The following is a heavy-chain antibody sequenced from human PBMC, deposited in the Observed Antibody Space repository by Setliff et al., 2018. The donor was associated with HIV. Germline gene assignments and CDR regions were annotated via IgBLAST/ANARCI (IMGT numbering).Heavy chain of an antibody. D-gene: IGHD3-9*01. CDR1: GGSISSGVFY. CDR2: INYRGYT. J-gene: IGHJ4*02. V-gene: IGHV4-39*02. CDR3: AGSTSFDPTFDY. Sequence: SETLSLTCTVSGGSISSGVFYWGWIRQPPGKGLEWIGNINYRGYTNFNPSLKSRVTISVDTSKNHFSLKLSSVTAADTAVYYCAGSTSFDPTFDYWGQGTLVTVSS.